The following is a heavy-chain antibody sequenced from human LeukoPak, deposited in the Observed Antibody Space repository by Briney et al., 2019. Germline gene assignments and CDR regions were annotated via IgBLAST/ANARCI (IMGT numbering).Heavy chain of an antibody. CDR1: GGSISSSSYY. D-gene: IGHD3-22*01. J-gene: IGHJ3*02. Sequence: PSETLSLTCTVSGGSISSSSYYWGWIRQPPGKGPEGIGSIYYSGSTYYNPSLKSRVTISVDTSKNQFSLKLSSVTAADTAVYYCATESYDSSGYYLSDAFDIWGQGTMVTVSS. CDR2: IYYSGST. CDR3: ATESYDSSGYYLSDAFDI. V-gene: IGHV4-39*01.